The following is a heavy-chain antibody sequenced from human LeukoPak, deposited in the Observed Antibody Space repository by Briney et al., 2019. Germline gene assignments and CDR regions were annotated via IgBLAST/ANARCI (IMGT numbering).Heavy chain of an antibody. D-gene: IGHD2-2*01. Sequence: GGSLRLSCAASGFTVSSNYMSWVRQAPGKGLEWVSVIYSGGSTYYADSVKGRFTISRDNSKNTLYLQMNSLRAEDTAVYYCARYCSSTSCYDGAVDYWGQGTLVTVSS. CDR3: ARYCSSTSCYDGAVDY. V-gene: IGHV3-66*01. CDR2: IYSGGST. J-gene: IGHJ4*02. CDR1: GFTVSSNY.